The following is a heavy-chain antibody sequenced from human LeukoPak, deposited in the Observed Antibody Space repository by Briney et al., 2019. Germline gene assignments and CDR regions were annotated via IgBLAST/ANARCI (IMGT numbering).Heavy chain of an antibody. CDR1: GYTFTGYY. V-gene: IGHV1-2*02. CDR2: INPNSGGT. Sequence: ASVKVSCKASGYTFTGYYMHWVRQAPGQGLEWMGWINPNSGGTNYAQKFQGRVTMTRDTSISTAYMELSRLRSDDTAVYYCARGASGVYTVTTSWFDPWGQGTLVTVSS. CDR3: ARGASGVYTVTTSWFDP. J-gene: IGHJ5*02. D-gene: IGHD4-17*01.